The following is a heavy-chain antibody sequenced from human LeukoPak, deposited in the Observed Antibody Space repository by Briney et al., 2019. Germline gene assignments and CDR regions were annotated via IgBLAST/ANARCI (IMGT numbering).Heavy chain of an antibody. D-gene: IGHD3-10*01. Sequence: GASVKVSCKASGYTFTSYYMHWVRQAPGQGLEWMGIINPSGGSTSYAQKFQGRVTMTRDTSTSTVYMELSSLRSEDTAVYYCARDALMVRGSIGYYMDVWGKGTTVTISS. CDR2: INPSGGST. CDR3: ARDALMVRGSIGYYMDV. J-gene: IGHJ6*03. V-gene: IGHV1-46*01. CDR1: GYTFTSYY.